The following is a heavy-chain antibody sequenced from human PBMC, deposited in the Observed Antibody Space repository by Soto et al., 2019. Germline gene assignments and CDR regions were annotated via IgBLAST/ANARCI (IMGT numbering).Heavy chain of an antibody. CDR3: ARDTVTEGSYFDY. Sequence: QVQLQESGPGLVKPSQTLSLTCTVSGGSISSGGYYWSWIRQHPGKGLEWIGYIYYSGSTYYNSSRKCRVTISVDTSKNQFSLKLSAVTAADTAVYYCARDTVTEGSYFDYWGQGTLVTVSS. CDR1: GGSISSGGYY. V-gene: IGHV4-31*03. D-gene: IGHD4-17*01. J-gene: IGHJ4*02. CDR2: IYYSGST.